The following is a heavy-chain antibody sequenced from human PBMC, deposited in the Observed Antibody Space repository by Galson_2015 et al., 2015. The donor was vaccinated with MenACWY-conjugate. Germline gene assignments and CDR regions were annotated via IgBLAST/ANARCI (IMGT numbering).Heavy chain of an antibody. CDR1: GYTSTTDS. Sequence: SVKVSCKASGYTSTTDSIHWVRQAPGQGLEWMRRISPSSGTTTYAQKFQGRVTMTRDTSYMELYSLRSEGTAVYYCAGRNSSGGRGDFDYWSQGTLVTVSS. J-gene: IGHJ4*02. CDR3: AGRNSSGGRGDFDY. CDR2: ISPSSGTT. V-gene: IGHV1-46*01. D-gene: IGHD2-15*01.